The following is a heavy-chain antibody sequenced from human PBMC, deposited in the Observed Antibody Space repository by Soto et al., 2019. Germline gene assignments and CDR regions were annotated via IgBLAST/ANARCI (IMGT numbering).Heavy chain of an antibody. CDR3: ARDPYGEHPEGYGMDV. V-gene: IGHV1-69*08. J-gene: IGHJ6*02. CDR1: GGTFSSYT. CDR2: IIPILGIA. D-gene: IGHD4-17*01. Sequence: QVQLVQSGAEVKKPGSSVKVSCKASGGTFSSYTISWVRQAPGQGLEWMGRIIPILGIANYAQKFQGRVTITADKSTSTAYMELSSLRAEDTAVYYCARDPYGEHPEGYGMDVWGQGTTVTVSS.